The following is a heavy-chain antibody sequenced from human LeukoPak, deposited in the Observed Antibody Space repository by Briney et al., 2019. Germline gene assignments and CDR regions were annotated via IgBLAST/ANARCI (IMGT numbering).Heavy chain of an antibody. V-gene: IGHV3-30*18. CDR3: AKGLYVDAFDI. CDR1: GFTISSDG. D-gene: IGHD3-16*01. CDR2: ICYGGSNK. J-gene: IGHJ3*02. Sequence: GQSLRLSCAASGFTISSDGMHWGCKGPGPGLELVAVICYGGSNKSYADSVKGRFTISRDNSKNTLYLQMNRLRADDTAVQYCAKGLYVDAFDIWSQATMATVYS.